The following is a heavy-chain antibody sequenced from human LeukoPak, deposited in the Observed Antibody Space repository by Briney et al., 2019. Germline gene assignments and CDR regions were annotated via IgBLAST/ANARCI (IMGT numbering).Heavy chain of an antibody. Sequence: SETLSLTCTVSVGSISSYYWSWIRQPPGKGLEWIGYIYYSGSTNYNPSLKSRVTISVDTSKNQFSLKLSSVTAADTAVYYCARFTGLRNFDYWGQGTLVTVSS. V-gene: IGHV4-59*01. CDR3: ARFTGLRNFDY. CDR2: IYYSGST. CDR1: VGSISSYY. D-gene: IGHD5-12*01. J-gene: IGHJ4*02.